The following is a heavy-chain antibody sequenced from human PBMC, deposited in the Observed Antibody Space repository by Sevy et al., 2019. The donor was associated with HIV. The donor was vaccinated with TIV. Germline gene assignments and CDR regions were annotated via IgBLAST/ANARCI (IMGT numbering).Heavy chain of an antibody. J-gene: IGHJ4*02. CDR3: ARTRIAANDGHFDY. D-gene: IGHD6-13*01. Sequence: SQTLSLTCTVSGGSISSYYWSWIRQPPGKGLEWIGYIYYSGSTNYNPSLKSRVTISADTSKNQFSLKLSSVTAADTAVYYCARTRIAANDGHFDYWGQGTLVTVSS. CDR2: IYYSGST. V-gene: IGHV4-59*13. CDR1: GGSISSYY.